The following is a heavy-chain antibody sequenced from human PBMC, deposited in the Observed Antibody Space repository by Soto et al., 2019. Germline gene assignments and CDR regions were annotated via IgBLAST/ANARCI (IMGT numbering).Heavy chain of an antibody. Sequence: PXGSLRLSCVVSGVTFAKYWMHWVRQAPGKGLVWVARIETDGTTQTYADSVEGRFTISRDNAKNTLYLHMNSLRAEDTAVYYCGRQAALWEKVDFRGQGTPVTVSS. D-gene: IGHD3-10*01. J-gene: IGHJ1*01. CDR3: GRQAALWEKVDF. CDR1: GVTFAKYW. CDR2: IETDGTTQ. V-gene: IGHV3-74*01.